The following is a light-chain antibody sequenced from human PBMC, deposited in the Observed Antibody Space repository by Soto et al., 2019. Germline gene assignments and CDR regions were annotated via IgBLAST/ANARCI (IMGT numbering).Light chain of an antibody. CDR2: KAS. J-gene: IGKJ5*01. CDR3: QQYNSYSIT. CDR1: QSISSW. Sequence: DIQMTQSPSTLSASVGARVTITCRASQSISSWLAWYQQTQGKAPKLLIYKASSLESGVPSRFRGSGSGTEFTLTISRLQPDDFETYYCQQYNSYSITFGQGTRLEIK. V-gene: IGKV1-5*03.